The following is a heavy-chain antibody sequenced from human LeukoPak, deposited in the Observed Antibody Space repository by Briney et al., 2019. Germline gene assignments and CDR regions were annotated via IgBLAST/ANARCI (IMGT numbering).Heavy chain of an antibody. V-gene: IGHV1-69*05. CDR1: GGTFSSYA. J-gene: IGHJ4*02. CDR2: IIPTFGTA. CDR3: ARAAGKGYYDSSGYPY. Sequence: ASVKVSCKASGGTFSSYAISWVRQAPGQGLEWMGGIIPTFGTANYAQKFQGRVTITTDESTSTAYMELSSLRSEDTAVYYCARAAGKGYYDSSGYPYWGQGTLVTVSS. D-gene: IGHD3-22*01.